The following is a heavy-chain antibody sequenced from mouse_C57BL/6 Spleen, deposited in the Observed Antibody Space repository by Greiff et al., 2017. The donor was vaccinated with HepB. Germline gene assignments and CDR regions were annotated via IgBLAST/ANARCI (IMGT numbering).Heavy chain of an antibody. Sequence: QVQLQQSGAELVRPGASVTLSCKASGYTFTDYEMHWVKQTPVHGLEWIGAIDPETGGTAYNQKFKGKAILTADKSSSTAYMELRSLTSEDSAVYYCTRRTPLYWYFDVWGTGTTVTVSS. CDR3: TRRTPLYWYFDV. CDR2: IDPETGGT. J-gene: IGHJ1*03. V-gene: IGHV1-15*01. CDR1: GYTFTDYE.